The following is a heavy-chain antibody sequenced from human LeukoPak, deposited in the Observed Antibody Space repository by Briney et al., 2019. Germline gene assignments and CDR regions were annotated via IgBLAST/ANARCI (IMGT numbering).Heavy chain of an antibody. J-gene: IGHJ6*02. Sequence: ASETLSLTCTVSGGSISSYYWSWIRQPPGKGLEWIGYIYYTGSTNYNPSLKSRVTISVDTSKNQFSLKLSSVTAADTAVYYCARGNVVVPAAVYYYYYYGMDVWGQGTTVTVSS. CDR2: IYYTGST. CDR3: ARGNVVVPAAVYYYYYYGMDV. D-gene: IGHD2-2*01. V-gene: IGHV4-59*12. CDR1: GGSISSYY.